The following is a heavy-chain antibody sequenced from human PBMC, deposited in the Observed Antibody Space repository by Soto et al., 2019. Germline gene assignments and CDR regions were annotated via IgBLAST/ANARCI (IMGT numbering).Heavy chain of an antibody. D-gene: IGHD6-19*01. Sequence: SLRLSCAASGFTFSSYAMHWVRQAPGKGLEWVAVISYDGSNKYYADSVKGRFTISRDNSKNTLYLQMNSLRAEDTAVYYCARDILAVPGPLGPVDYCGQGTLVTVSS. CDR2: ISYDGSNK. V-gene: IGHV3-30-3*01. CDR1: GFTFSSYA. CDR3: ARDILAVPGPLGPVDY. J-gene: IGHJ4*02.